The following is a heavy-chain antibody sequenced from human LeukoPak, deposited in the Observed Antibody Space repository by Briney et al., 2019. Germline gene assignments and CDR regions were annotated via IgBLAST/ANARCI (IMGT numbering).Heavy chain of an antibody. Sequence: PSETLSLTCTVSGGSISSSTYYWGWIRRPPGKGLEWIGTMYYSGRTHYNSSLKSRVTISVDTSKNQFSLKLSSVTAADTALFYCARHPTTGGFDYWGQGTLVTVSS. CDR3: ARHPTTGGFDY. D-gene: IGHD1-14*01. V-gene: IGHV4-39*01. J-gene: IGHJ4*02. CDR1: GGSISSSTYY. CDR2: MYYSGRT.